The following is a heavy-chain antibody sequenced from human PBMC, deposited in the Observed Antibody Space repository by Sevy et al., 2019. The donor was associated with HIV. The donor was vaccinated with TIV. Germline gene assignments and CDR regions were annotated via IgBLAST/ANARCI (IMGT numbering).Heavy chain of an antibody. CDR1: GGSISSSSYY. V-gene: IGHV4-39*01. CDR3: ATTSAFDI. J-gene: IGHJ3*02. CDR2: IYYSGST. Sequence: SETLSFTCTVSGGSISSSSYYWGWIRQPPGKGLEWIGSIYYSGSTYYNPSLKSRVTISVDTSKNQFSLKLSSVTAADTAVYYCATTSAFDIWGQGTMVTVSS. D-gene: IGHD1-1*01.